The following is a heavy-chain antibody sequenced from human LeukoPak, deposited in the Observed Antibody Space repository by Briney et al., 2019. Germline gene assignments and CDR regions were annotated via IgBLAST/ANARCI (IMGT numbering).Heavy chain of an antibody. V-gene: IGHV4-4*07. CDR3: AGMGSGSYYDNWFDP. D-gene: IGHD1-26*01. CDR2: IYTSGPT. CDR1: VASISSYY. J-gene: IGHJ5*02. Sequence: SETLSLTCTVSVASISSYYWSWIRQPAGKELERIGRIYTSGPTNCNPSLKSRVTMSVDTSKNQFSLKLSSVTAADTAVYYCAGMGSGSYYDNWFDPWGQGTLVTVSS.